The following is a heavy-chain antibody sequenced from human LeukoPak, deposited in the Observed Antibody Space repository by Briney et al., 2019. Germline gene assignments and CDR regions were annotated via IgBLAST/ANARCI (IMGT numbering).Heavy chain of an antibody. CDR1: GFTFSSYA. V-gene: IGHV3-23*01. D-gene: IGHD2-2*01. J-gene: IGHJ6*03. CDR2: ISGSGGST. CDR3: AKLGGCSSTSCYAGYYYYYMDV. Sequence: GGSLRLSCAASGFTFSSYAMSWVRQAPGKGLEWVSAISGSGGSTYYADSVKGRFTISRDNSKNTLYLQMNSLRAEDTAVYYCAKLGGCSSTSCYAGYYYYYMDVWGKGTTVTVSS.